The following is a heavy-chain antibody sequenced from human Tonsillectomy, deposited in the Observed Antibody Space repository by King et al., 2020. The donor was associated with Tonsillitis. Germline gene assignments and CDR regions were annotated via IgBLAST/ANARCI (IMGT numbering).Heavy chain of an antibody. V-gene: IGHV3-30-3*01. CDR2: ISYDGTNK. Sequence: VQLVESGGGVVQPGRSLRLSCAASGFTFSSYAVHWVRQAPGKGLEWVAVISYDGTNKYYADSLKGRFTISRDNSKNTLYLQMDSLRAEDTAVYYCARDHTSMIVVRFSSHGMDVWGQGTTVTVSS. CDR3: ARDHTSMIVVRFSSHGMDV. J-gene: IGHJ6*02. CDR1: GFTFSSYA. D-gene: IGHD3-22*01.